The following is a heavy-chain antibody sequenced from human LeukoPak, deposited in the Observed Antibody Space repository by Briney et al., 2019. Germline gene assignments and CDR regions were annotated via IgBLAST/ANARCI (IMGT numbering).Heavy chain of an antibody. J-gene: IGHJ6*03. CDR2: INHSGST. CDR3: AREASRYYYYYMDV. V-gene: IGHV4-34*01. Sequence: SETLSLTCAVYGGSFSGYYWSWIRQPPGKGLGWIGEINHSGSTNYNPSLKSRVTISVDTSKNQFSLKLSSVTAADTAVYYCAREASRYYYYYMDVWGKGTTVTVSS. CDR1: GGSFSGYY.